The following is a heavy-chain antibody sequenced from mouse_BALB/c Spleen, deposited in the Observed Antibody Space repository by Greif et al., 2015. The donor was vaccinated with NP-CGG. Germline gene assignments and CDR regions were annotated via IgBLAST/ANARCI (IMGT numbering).Heavy chain of an antibody. CDR1: GFTFSSYA. J-gene: IGHJ4*01. D-gene: IGHD2-4*01. V-gene: IGHV5-9-3*01. CDR2: ISSGGSYT. Sequence: EVHLVESGGGLVKPGGSLKLSCAASGFTFSSYAMSWVRQTPEKRLEWVATISSGGSYTYYPDSVKGRFTISRDNAKNTLYLQMSSLRSEDTAMYYCARHENYEDYWGQGTSVTVSS. CDR3: ARHENYEDY.